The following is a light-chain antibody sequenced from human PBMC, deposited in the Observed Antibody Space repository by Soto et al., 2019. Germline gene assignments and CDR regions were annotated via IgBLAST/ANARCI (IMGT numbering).Light chain of an antibody. CDR1: WYNIGKNL. CDR2: MTN. V-gene: IGLV1-47*01. Sequence: QSVLTQPPSASGTPGQTVTISCSGGWYNIGKNLGYWYQQFPGTAPKLLIYMTNHRPSGVPDRFSGSKSGSSASLAVSGLRSEDEAVYYCAAWDDSLRAWVFGGGTKLTVL. CDR3: AAWDDSLRAWV. J-gene: IGLJ3*02.